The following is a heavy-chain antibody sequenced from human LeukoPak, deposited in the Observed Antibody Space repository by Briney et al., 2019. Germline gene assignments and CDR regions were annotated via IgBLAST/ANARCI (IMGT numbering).Heavy chain of an antibody. CDR1: GFTFSSKW. CDR3: AREPFWSGYYSNLHFDY. Sequence: GGSLRLSCAASGFTFSSKWMSWVRQAPGKGLEWVANIKYDGSEKYYVDSVKGRFTISRDNAKNSLYLQMNSLRGEDTAVYYCAREPFWSGYYSNLHFDYWGQGTLVTVSS. J-gene: IGHJ4*02. D-gene: IGHD3-3*01. V-gene: IGHV3-7*01. CDR2: IKYDGSEK.